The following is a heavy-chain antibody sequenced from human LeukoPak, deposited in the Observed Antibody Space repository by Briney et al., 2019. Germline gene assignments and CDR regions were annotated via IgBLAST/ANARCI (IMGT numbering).Heavy chain of an antibody. Sequence: PGGSLRLSCAASGFTFSSYAMSWVRQAPGKGLEWVSAISGSGGGTYYADTVKGRFTISRDNSKNTLYLQMNSLRAEDTAVYYCAKVQYSSDPYYFDYWGQGTLVTASS. CDR1: GFTFSSYA. D-gene: IGHD6-19*01. V-gene: IGHV3-23*01. CDR3: AKVQYSSDPYYFDY. CDR2: ISGSGGGT. J-gene: IGHJ4*02.